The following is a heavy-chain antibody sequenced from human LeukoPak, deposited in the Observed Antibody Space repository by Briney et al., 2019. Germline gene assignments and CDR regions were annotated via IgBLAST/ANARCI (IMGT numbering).Heavy chain of an antibody. CDR3: ARLRYYYGSGSYYKPPYYYYMDV. J-gene: IGHJ6*03. CDR1: GGSFSGYY. CDR2: INHSGST. D-gene: IGHD3-10*01. Sequence: SETLSLTCAVYGGSFSGYYWSWIRQPPGKGLEWIGEINHSGSTNYNPSLKSRVTISVDTSKNQFSLKLSSVTAADTAVYYCARLRYYYGSGSYYKPPYYYYMDVWGKGTTVTISS. V-gene: IGHV4-34*01.